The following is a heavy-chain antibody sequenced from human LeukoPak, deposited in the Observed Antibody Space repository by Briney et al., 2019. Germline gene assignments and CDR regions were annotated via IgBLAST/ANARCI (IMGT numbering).Heavy chain of an antibody. V-gene: IGHV3-23*01. D-gene: IGHD1-14*01. J-gene: IGHJ4*02. CDR1: GFTFSSYE. CDR2: ISNSDDSK. CDR3: AKATGYLL. Sequence: GGSLRLSCAASGFTFSSYEMNWVRQAPGKGLEWVSTISNSDDSKYYADSVKGRFTISRDNSENTLFLRMNSLRAEDTAVYYCAKATGYLLWGQGTLVIVSS.